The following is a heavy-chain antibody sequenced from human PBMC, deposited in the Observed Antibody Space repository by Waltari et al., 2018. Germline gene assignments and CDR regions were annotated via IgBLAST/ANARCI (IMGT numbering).Heavy chain of an antibody. CDR1: GYTFTGYY. CDR3: ARGRGHSREYSSSSSRYIFDY. Sequence: VKVSCKASGYTFTGYYMHWVRQAPGQGLEWMGRINPNSGGTNYAQKFQGRVTMTRDTSISTAYMELSRLRSDDTAVYYCARGRGHSREYSSSSSRYIFDYWGQGTLVTVSS. CDR2: INPNSGGT. J-gene: IGHJ4*02. V-gene: IGHV1-2*06. D-gene: IGHD6-6*01.